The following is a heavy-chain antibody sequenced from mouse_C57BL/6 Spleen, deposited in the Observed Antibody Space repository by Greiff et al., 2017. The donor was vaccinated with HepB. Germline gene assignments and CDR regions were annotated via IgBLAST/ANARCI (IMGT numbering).Heavy chain of an antibody. D-gene: IGHD2-4*01. V-gene: IGHV6-6*01. CDR1: GFTFSDAW. CDR3: TRPYYDYDWFAY. CDR2: IRNKANNHAT. J-gene: IGHJ3*01. Sequence: EVQLQQSGGGLVQPGGSMKLSCAASGFTFSDAWMDWVRQSPEKGLEWVAEIRNKANNHATYYAESVKGRFTISRDDSKSSVYLQMNSLRAEDTGIYYCTRPYYDYDWFAYWGQGTLVTVSA.